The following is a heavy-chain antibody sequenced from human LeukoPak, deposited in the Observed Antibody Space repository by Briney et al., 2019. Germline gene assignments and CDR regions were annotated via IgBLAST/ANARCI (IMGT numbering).Heavy chain of an antibody. CDR2: IKQDGSEK. CDR1: GFTFSSYW. V-gene: IGHV3-7*01. Sequence: PGGSLRLSCAASGFTFSSYWMSWVRQAPGKGLEWVANIKQDGSEKYYVDSVKGRFTISRDNAKNSLYLQMNSLRAEDTAVYYCAKVMVRGVSITSFDYWGQGTLVTVSS. D-gene: IGHD3-10*01. CDR3: AKVMVRGVSITSFDY. J-gene: IGHJ4*02.